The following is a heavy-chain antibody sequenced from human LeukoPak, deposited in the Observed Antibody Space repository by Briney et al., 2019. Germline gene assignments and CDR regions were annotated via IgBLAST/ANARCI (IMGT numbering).Heavy chain of an antibody. V-gene: IGHV3-21*06. CDR2: ISSSSNYI. D-gene: IGHD5-18*01. J-gene: IGHJ4*02. Sequence: GGSLRLSCAASGFTFTTYSMNWVRQAPGKGLEWVSSISSSSNYIYYADSVKGRFTISRDNAQSSLYLQMNSLRAEDTAVYYCARCGLGGIQLWLLPFDYWGQGTLVTLSS. CDR1: GFTFTTYS. CDR3: ARCGLGGIQLWLLPFDY.